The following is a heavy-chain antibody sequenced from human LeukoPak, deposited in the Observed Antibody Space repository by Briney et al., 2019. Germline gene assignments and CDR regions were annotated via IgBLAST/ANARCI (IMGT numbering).Heavy chain of an antibody. CDR1: GFTFGDYA. J-gene: IGHJ5*02. CDR2: IRSKAYGGTT. D-gene: IGHD1-26*01. CDR3: AKDGHSGSYYWFDP. Sequence: GGSLRLSCTASGFTFGDYAMSWFRQAPGKGLEWVGFIRSKAYGGTTEYAASVKGRFTISRDDSKSIAYLQMNSLRAEDTAVYYCAKDGHSGSYYWFDPWGQGTLVTVSS. V-gene: IGHV3-49*03.